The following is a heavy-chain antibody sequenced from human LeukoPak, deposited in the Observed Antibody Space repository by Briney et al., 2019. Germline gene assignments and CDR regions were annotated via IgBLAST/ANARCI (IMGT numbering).Heavy chain of an antibody. V-gene: IGHV5-51*01. CDR3: ARTTGYYWNDQDY. Sequence: PGESLKISCEGSGYNFASYWIGWVRQMPGKGLEWMAIIFPGDSRTIYSPSFRGQVTISADKSISTAYLQWSSLKASDTAMYYCARTTGYYWNDQDYWGQGTLVTVSS. CDR2: IFPGDSRT. D-gene: IGHD1-20*01. CDR1: GYNFASYW. J-gene: IGHJ4*02.